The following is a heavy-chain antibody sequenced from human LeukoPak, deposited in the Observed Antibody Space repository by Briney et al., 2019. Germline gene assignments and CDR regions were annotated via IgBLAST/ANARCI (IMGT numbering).Heavy chain of an antibody. D-gene: IGHD2-15*01. Sequence: GGSLRLSCAASGFTFSSYAMHWVRQAPGKGLEWVAVISYDGSNKYYADSVKGRFTISRDNSKNTLYLQMNSLRAEDTAVYYCARDRAAAYYYYYGMDVWGQGTTVTVYS. V-gene: IGHV3-30*04. CDR3: ARDRAAAYYYYYGMDV. CDR1: GFTFSSYA. J-gene: IGHJ6*02. CDR2: ISYDGSNK.